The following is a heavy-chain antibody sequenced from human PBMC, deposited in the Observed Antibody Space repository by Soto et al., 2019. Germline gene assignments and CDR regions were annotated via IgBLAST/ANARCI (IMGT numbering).Heavy chain of an antibody. D-gene: IGHD6-19*01. CDR3: AKDRVRSSGWSSRGGPVVFDY. V-gene: IGHV3-23*01. J-gene: IGHJ4*02. CDR2: ISGSGDTT. Sequence: EVQLLDSGGGLVQPGGSLRLSCAASGFTFSSYAMTWVRQAPGKGLEWVSGISGSGDTTNYADSVKGRFTISRDNSKNTLYLQMNSLRAEDTAVYYCAKDRVRSSGWSSRGGPVVFDYWGQGSLVAVSS. CDR1: GFTFSSYA.